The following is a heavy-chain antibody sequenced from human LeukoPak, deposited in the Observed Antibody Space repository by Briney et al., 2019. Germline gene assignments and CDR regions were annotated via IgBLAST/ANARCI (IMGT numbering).Heavy chain of an antibody. J-gene: IGHJ4*02. CDR2: ISAYNDNT. CDR1: GYTFTSYG. Sequence: ASVKVSCKASGYTFTSYGISWVRQAPGQGLEWMGWISAYNDNTNYAQKLQGRVTMTTDTSTSTAYMELRSLRSDDTAVDYCARREGYYDSSGRNLDYWGQGTLVTVSS. CDR3: ARREGYYDSSGRNLDY. V-gene: IGHV1-18*01. D-gene: IGHD3-22*01.